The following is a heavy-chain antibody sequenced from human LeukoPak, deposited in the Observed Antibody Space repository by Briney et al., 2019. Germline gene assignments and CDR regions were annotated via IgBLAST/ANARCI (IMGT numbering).Heavy chain of an antibody. D-gene: IGHD3-3*01. CDR3: TRGGFGVVMGYYYYYMDV. V-gene: IGHV4-59*11. CDR2: IYYSGST. CDR1: GGSISSHY. Sequence: SETLSPTCTVSGGSISSHYWSWIRQPPGKGLEWIGYIYYSGSTNYNPSLKSRVTISVDTSMNHFSLKLNSVTAADTAVYYCTRGGFGVVMGYYYYYMDVWGKGTTVTVSS. J-gene: IGHJ6*03.